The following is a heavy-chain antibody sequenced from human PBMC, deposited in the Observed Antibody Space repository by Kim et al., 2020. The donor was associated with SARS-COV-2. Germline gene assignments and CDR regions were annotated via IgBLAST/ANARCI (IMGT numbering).Heavy chain of an antibody. CDR3: TTEFTMVRGVKTL. CDR2: IKSKTDGGTT. CDR1: GFTFSNAW. J-gene: IGHJ4*02. V-gene: IGHV3-15*01. Sequence: GGSLRLSCAASGFTFSNAWMSWVRQAPGKGLEWVGRIKSKTDGGTTDYAAPVKGRFTISRDDSKNTLYLQMNSLKTEDTAVYYCTTEFTMVRGVKTLWGQGTLVTVSS. D-gene: IGHD3-10*01.